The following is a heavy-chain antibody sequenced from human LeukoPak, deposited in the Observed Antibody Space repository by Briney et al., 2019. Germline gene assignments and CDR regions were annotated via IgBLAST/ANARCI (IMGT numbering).Heavy chain of an antibody. CDR2: INSSGGTT. V-gene: IGHV1-46*01. CDR3: ARGQLTDDLDY. Sequence: ASVKVSCKASGYTFIGYYMHWVRQAPGQGLEWMGIINSSGGTTSYAQKFQGRVTMTRDTSTSTVYMELSSLRSEDTAVYYCARGQLTDDLDYWGQGTLVTVSS. J-gene: IGHJ4*02. CDR1: GYTFIGYY. D-gene: IGHD1-14*01.